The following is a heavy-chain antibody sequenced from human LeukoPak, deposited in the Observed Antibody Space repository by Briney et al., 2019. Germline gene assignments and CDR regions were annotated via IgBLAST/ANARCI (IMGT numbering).Heavy chain of an antibody. V-gene: IGHV3-15*01. Sequence: GESLKISCAASGFSFSNAWMSWVRQAPGKGLEWVGRVKSKTDGETTDYAAPVKGRFTISRDDSKNMLHLQMNSLKTEDTAVYYCTTDSRFKGSSWSPFGFWGQGTLVTVSS. CDR3: TTDSRFKGSSWSPFGF. CDR2: VKSKTDGETT. D-gene: IGHD6-13*01. J-gene: IGHJ4*02. CDR1: GFSFSNAW.